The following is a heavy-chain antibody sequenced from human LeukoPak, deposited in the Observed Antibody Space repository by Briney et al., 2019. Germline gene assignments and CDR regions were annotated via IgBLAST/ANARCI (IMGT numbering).Heavy chain of an antibody. CDR3: TTDGIAVAGYFDY. CDR2: IKSKTDGGTK. V-gene: IGHV3-15*01. Sequence: PGGSLRLSCAASGFTFSNAWTNWVRQTPGKGLEWVGRIKSKTDGGTKDYAVPVKGRFTISRDDSKHTLYLQMNSLKTEDTAVYYCTTDGIAVAGYFDYWGQGTLVTVSS. CDR1: GFTFSNAW. J-gene: IGHJ4*02. D-gene: IGHD6-19*01.